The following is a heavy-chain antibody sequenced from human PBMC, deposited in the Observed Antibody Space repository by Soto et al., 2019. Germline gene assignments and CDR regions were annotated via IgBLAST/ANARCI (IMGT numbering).Heavy chain of an antibody. CDR3: AGCYDSSGYYFYY. Sequence: QVQLVESGGGVVQPGRSLRLSCAASGFTFNSYDMHWVRQAPGKGLEWVAVMWYDGSNEHYADSVKGRFTISRDNSKNMLYLQMNILRAEDTATYYCAGCYDSSGYYFYYWGHGTLVTVSS. D-gene: IGHD3-22*01. J-gene: IGHJ4*01. CDR1: GFTFNSYD. CDR2: MWYDGSNE. V-gene: IGHV3-33*01.